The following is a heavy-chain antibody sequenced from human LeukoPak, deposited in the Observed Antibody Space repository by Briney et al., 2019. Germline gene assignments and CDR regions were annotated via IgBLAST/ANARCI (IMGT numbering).Heavy chain of an antibody. J-gene: IGHJ5*02. V-gene: IGHV4-39*07. CDR1: GGSISSSSYY. CDR2: IYYSGST. CDR3: ARVSFHSGGPGP. D-gene: IGHD2-15*01. Sequence: SETLSLTCTVSGGSISSSSYYWGWIRQPPGKGLEWIGSIYYSGSTYYTPSLKSRVIISADTSTNQFSLNLSSVTAADTAVYYCARVSFHSGGPGPWGQGTLVTVSS.